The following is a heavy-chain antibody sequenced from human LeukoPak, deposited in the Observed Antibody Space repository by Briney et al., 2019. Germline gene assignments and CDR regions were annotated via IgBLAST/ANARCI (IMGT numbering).Heavy chain of an antibody. Sequence: GGSLRLSCAASGFTFSRYALHWVRQAPGKGLEWVTVISYDGSNKYYAASVRGRFTVSRDNSKNTLYLQMNSLRAEDTAVYYCARGGRIQLWPALDYWGQGTLVTVSS. D-gene: IGHD5-18*01. CDR2: ISYDGSNK. V-gene: IGHV3-30*04. J-gene: IGHJ4*02. CDR3: ARGGRIQLWPALDY. CDR1: GFTFSRYA.